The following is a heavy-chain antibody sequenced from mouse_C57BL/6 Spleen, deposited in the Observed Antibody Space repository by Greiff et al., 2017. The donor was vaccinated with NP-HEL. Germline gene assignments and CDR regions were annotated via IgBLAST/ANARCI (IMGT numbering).Heavy chain of an antibody. CDR1: GFTFSSYT. J-gene: IGHJ3*01. V-gene: IGHV5-9*01. CDR3: ARPSITTVVAPGFAY. Sequence: EVMLVESGGGLVKPGGSLKLSCAASGFTFSSYTMSWVRQTPEKRLEWVATISGGGGNTYYPDSVKGRFTISRDNAKNTLYLQMSSLRSEDTALYYCARPSITTVVAPGFAYWGQGTLVTVSA. D-gene: IGHD1-1*01. CDR2: ISGGGGNT.